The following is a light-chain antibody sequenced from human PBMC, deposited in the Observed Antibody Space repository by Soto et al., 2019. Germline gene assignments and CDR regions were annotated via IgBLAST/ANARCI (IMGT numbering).Light chain of an antibody. Sequence: EIVLTQSPATLSLSPGERATLYCGGSQRFSTNYLAWYQQKPGLAPRLLIYDAYIRATGISDRFSGSGSGTDFILTISRLEPEDFALYYCQQYGSSPSFGGGTKVDIK. V-gene: IGKV3D-20*01. CDR3: QQYGSSPS. J-gene: IGKJ4*01. CDR1: QRFSTNY. CDR2: DAY.